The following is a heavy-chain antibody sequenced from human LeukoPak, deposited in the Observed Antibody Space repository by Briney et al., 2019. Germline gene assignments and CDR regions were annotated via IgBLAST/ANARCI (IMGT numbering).Heavy chain of an antibody. CDR3: ARTKMTTVVPDY. CDR1: GFAFRSYG. CDR2: IYSGGSA. J-gene: IGHJ4*02. D-gene: IGHD4-23*01. V-gene: IGHV3-66*01. Sequence: GGSLRLSCAASGFAFRSYGMTWVRQAPGKGLEWVAVIYSGGSAYYADSVKGRFTISRDNSKNTLYLQMNSLRAEDTAVYYCARTKMTTVVPDYWGQGTLVTVSS.